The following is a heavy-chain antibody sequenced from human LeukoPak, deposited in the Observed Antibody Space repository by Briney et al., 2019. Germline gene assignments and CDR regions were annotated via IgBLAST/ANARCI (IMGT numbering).Heavy chain of an antibody. CDR1: GFTFSSYP. V-gene: IGHV3-23*01. J-gene: IGHJ4*02. Sequence: PGGSLRLSCAASGFTFSSYPMSWVRQAPGKGLEWVSASSGSGGSTYYADSVKGRFTISRYNSKNTLYLQMNSLRADDKDVFYDAKVSGSGNYYPDHWGQGTLVTVSS. CDR2: SSGSGGST. CDR3: AKVSGSGNYYPDH. D-gene: IGHD3-10*01.